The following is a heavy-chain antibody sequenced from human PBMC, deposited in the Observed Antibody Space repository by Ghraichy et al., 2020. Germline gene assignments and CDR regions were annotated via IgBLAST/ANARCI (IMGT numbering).Heavy chain of an antibody. Sequence: GGSLRLSCAASGFIFSNYAMTWVRQAPGKGLEWVSSITGTGANTYYEDSVKGRFTISRDNSKNTLYLQMNSLRAEDTAIYYCAKDDYCSGATCATYYYYGLDLWGKGYTVTVS. CDR1: GFIFSNYA. V-gene: IGHV3-23*01. CDR2: ITGTGANT. D-gene: IGHD2-15*01. CDR3: AKDDYCSGATCATYYYYGLDL. J-gene: IGHJ6*04.